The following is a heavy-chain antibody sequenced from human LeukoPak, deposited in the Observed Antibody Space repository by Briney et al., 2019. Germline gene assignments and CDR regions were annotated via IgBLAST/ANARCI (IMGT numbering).Heavy chain of an antibody. V-gene: IGHV4-34*01. CDR1: GGSFSGYY. J-gene: IGHJ3*02. CDR2: INHSGST. D-gene: IGHD2-21*02. CDR3: ARVLLGAYGGGDCYRDDAFDI. Sequence: SETLSLTCAVYGGSFSGYYWSWIRQPPGKGLEWIGDINHSGSTNYIPSLQSRVTISVDTSKDQFSLKLSSVTAADTAVYYCARVLLGAYGGGDCYRDDAFDIWGEGTMVTVSS.